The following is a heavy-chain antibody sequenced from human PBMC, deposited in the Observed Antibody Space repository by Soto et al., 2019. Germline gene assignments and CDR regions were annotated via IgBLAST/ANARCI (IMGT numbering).Heavy chain of an antibody. CDR2: ISSSSSYI. V-gene: IGHV3-21*01. J-gene: IGHJ6*03. CDR1: GFTFSSYS. D-gene: IGHD2-2*01. Sequence: GGSLRLSCAASGFTFSSYSMNWVRQAPGKGLEWVSSISSSSSYIYYADSVKGRFTISRDNAKNSLYLQMNSLRAEDTAVYYCARAKGVVVPAARWESYYYYMDVWGKGTTVTVSS. CDR3: ARAKGVVVPAARWESYYYYMDV.